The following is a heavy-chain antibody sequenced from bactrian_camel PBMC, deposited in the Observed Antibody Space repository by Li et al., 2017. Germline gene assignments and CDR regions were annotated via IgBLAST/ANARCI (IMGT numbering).Heavy chain of an antibody. D-gene: IGHD5*01. Sequence: HVQLVESGGGSVQPGGSLRLSCAVSGTIARHFCMGWVRQAPGKGLEWVSSIETGGRAKYADSVKGRFTISRDNAKNTVYLQMNSLTPEDTAMYYCAARQPCRVWLGYDDPGEYNIWGQGTQVTVS. CDR1: GTIARHFC. CDR3: AARQPCRVWLGYDDPGEYNI. V-gene: IGHV3S1*01. J-gene: IGHJ4*01. CDR2: IETGGRA.